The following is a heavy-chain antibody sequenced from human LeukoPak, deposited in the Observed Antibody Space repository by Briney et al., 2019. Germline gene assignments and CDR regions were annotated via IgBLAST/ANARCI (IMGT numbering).Heavy chain of an antibody. CDR2: IYYSGST. Sequence: PSETLSLTCTVSGGSISSYYWSWIRQPPGKGLEWIGYIYYSGSTNYNPSLKSRVTISVDTSKNQFSLKLSSVTAADTAVYYCARSLYDYVWGSYRPDWYFDLWGRGTPVTVSS. V-gene: IGHV4-59*01. J-gene: IGHJ2*01. D-gene: IGHD3-16*02. CDR1: GGSISSYY. CDR3: ARSLYDYVWGSYRPDWYFDL.